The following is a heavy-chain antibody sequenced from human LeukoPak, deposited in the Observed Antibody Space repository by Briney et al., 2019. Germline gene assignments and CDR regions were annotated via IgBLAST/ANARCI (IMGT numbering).Heavy chain of an antibody. Sequence: PGGSLRLSCAASGFTFTNAGMRWVRQAPGKGLEWVGRIKSKRDGGTADHAAPVKGRFTISRDDSKNMLYLQMNSLETEDAGIYYWRKDGSAPRCFDYCGQGTLVTVSS. CDR1: GFTFTNAG. J-gene: IGHJ4*02. CDR2: IKSKRDGGTA. D-gene: IGHD5-24*01. CDR3: RKDGSAPRCFDY. V-gene: IGHV3-15*01.